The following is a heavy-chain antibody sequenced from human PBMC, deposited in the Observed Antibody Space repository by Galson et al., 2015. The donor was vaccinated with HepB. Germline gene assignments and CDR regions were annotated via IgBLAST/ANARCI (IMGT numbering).Heavy chain of an antibody. V-gene: IGHV4-4*07. CDR1: GGSISTNY. CDR2: INTSGTS. J-gene: IGHJ3*01. D-gene: IGHD6-13*01. Sequence: QVQLQESGPGLVKPSETLSLTCTVSGGSISTNYWSWIRQPAGKGLEWSGRINTSGTSNYNPSLKSRVALSPDTSNNQISLNLRSVTAADTAMYYCARRGEQGAYDLWGQGTMVTVSS. CDR3: ARRGEQGAYDL.